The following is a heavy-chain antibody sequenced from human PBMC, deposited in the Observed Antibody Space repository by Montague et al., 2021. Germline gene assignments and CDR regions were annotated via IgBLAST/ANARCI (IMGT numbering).Heavy chain of an antibody. CDR3: AGTDSYSYYGIDV. Sequence: SETLSLTCSVSGASISDYYWSWIRQPPGKGLEWIGYIYYSRRTNYNPSLKSRVTISVDTSKNQFSLKLSSVTAADTALYYCAGTDSYSYYGIDVWGQGTLVTVSS. V-gene: IGHV4-59*01. J-gene: IGHJ6*02. CDR2: IYYSRRT. D-gene: IGHD3/OR15-3a*01. CDR1: GASISDYY.